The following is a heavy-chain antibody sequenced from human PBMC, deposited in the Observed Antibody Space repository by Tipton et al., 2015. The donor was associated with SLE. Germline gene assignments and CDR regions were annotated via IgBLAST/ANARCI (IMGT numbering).Heavy chain of an antibody. CDR3: AGVRLDTAMGVFDF. V-gene: IGHV1-18*01. Sequence: QLVQSGAEVKKPGASVKVSCKASGYTLTNYGFNWERQAPGQGLEWMGWIGADNGNTNYALKFQDRVIMTSDTSTSTAYMELRSLRSYDTAIYYCAGVRLDTAMGVFDFWGQVTLVTVSS. CDR2: IGADNGNT. CDR1: GYTLTNYG. D-gene: IGHD5-18*01. J-gene: IGHJ4*02.